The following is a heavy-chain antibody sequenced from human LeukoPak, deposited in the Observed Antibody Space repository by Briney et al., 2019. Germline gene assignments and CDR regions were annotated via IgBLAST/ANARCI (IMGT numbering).Heavy chain of an antibody. CDR1: GFTFDDYG. Sequence: GTGGSLRLSCAASGFTFDDYGMSWVRQAPGKGLEWVSGINWNGGSTGYADSVKGRFTISRDNAKNSLYLQMNSLRAEDTALYHCARSVASKWELYNWFDPWGQGTLVTVSS. CDR2: INWNGGST. D-gene: IGHD1-26*01. CDR3: ARSVASKWELYNWFDP. V-gene: IGHV3-20*01. J-gene: IGHJ5*02.